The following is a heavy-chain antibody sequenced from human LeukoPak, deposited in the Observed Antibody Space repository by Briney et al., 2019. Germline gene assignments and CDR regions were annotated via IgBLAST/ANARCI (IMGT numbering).Heavy chain of an antibody. Sequence: SETLSLTCTVSGGSLSSYYWSWIRQPPGKGLEWIGYIYYSWSTNYNPSLKSRVTISVDTSKNQFSLKLSSVTAADTAVYYCARRGYSYGYDYWGQGTLVTVSS. D-gene: IGHD5-18*01. J-gene: IGHJ4*02. V-gene: IGHV4-59*01. CDR3: ARRGYSYGYDY. CDR2: IYYSWST. CDR1: GGSLSSYY.